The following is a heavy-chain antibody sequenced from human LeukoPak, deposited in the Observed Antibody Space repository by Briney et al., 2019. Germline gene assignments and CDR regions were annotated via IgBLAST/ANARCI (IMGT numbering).Heavy chain of an antibody. D-gene: IGHD4-17*01. V-gene: IGHV3-23*01. CDR1: GFTFSSYA. J-gene: IGHJ5*02. Sequence: GGSLRLSCEASGFTFSSYAMSWVRQAPGKGLEWVSAIGGSGGSTYYADSVKGRFTISRDNSKNTLYLQMNSLRAEDTAVYYCAKDPTRAYGDYYHLQAGFDPWGQGTLVTVSS. CDR3: AKDPTRAYGDYYHLQAGFDP. CDR2: IGGSGGST.